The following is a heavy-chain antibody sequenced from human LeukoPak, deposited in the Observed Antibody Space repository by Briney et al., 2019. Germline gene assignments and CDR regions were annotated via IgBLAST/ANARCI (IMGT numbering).Heavy chain of an antibody. D-gene: IGHD2-15*01. CDR1: GFTFSSYE. CDR3: AREFLSWAIDY. CDR2: ISSSGSTI. V-gene: IGHV3-48*03. Sequence: PGWSLRLSCAASGFTFSSYEMNWVRQAPGKGLEWVSYISSSGSTIYYADSVKGRFTISRDNAKNSLYLQMNSQRAEDTAVYYCAREFLSWAIDYWGQGTLVTVSS. J-gene: IGHJ4*02.